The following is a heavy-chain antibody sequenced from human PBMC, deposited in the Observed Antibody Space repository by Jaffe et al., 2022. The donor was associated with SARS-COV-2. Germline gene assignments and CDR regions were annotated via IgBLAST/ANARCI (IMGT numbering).Heavy chain of an antibody. CDR2: IYYSGST. CDR3: ARERTGGGRPPGSGMDV. J-gene: IGHJ6*02. D-gene: IGHD2-8*02. V-gene: IGHV4-59*01. Sequence: QVQLQESGPGLVKPSETLSLTCTVSGGSISSYYWSWIRQPPGKGLEWIGYIYYSGSTNYNPSLKSRVTISVDTSKNQFSLKLSSVTAADTAVYYCARERTGGGRPPGSGMDVWGQGTTVTVSS. CDR1: GGSISSYY.